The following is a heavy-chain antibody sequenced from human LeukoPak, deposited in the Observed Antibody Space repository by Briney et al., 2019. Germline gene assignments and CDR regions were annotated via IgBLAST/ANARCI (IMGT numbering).Heavy chain of an antibody. V-gene: IGHV3-9*01. CDR3: ARVPQQLVFYFDY. CDR1: GFTFDDFA. J-gene: IGHJ4*02. CDR2: ISWNSGSI. D-gene: IGHD6-13*01. Sequence: PGRSLRLSCAASGFTFDDFAMHWVRQAPGKGLEWVSGISWNSGSIGYADSVKGRFTISRDNAKNSLYLQMNSLRAEDTAVYYCARVPQQLVFYFDYWGQGTLVTVSS.